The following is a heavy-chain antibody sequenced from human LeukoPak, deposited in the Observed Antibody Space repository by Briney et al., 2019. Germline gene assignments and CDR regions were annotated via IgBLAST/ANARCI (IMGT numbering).Heavy chain of an antibody. V-gene: IGHV1-18*01. CDR1: GYTFTSYG. D-gene: IGHD4-17*01. Sequence: ASVKVFCKASGYTFTSYGISWVRQAPGQGLEWMGWLSAYNGNTNYAQKLQGRVTMTTDTSTSTAYMELRSLRSDDTAVYYCARLYGDYSVSTIDYWGQGTLVTVSS. CDR2: LSAYNGNT. CDR3: ARLYGDYSVSTIDY. J-gene: IGHJ4*02.